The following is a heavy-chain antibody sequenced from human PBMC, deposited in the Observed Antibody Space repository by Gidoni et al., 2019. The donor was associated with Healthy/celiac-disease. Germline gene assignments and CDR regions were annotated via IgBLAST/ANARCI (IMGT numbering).Heavy chain of an antibody. V-gene: IGHV3-23*01. CDR2: SSGSGGST. CDR1: GFTFSSYA. CDR3: AKSPEVARN. Sequence: EVQLLESGGGLVQPGGSLRLSCAASGFTFSSYAVSWGRQAPGKGLEWVSASSGSGGSTYYADSVKGRFTISRDNSKNRLYLQMNSLRAEDTAVYYCAKSPEVARNWGQGTLVTVSS. D-gene: IGHD5-12*01. J-gene: IGHJ4*02.